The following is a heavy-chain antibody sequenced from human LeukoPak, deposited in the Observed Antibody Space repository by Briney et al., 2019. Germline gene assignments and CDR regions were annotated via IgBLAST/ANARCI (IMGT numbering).Heavy chain of an antibody. Sequence: GGSLRLSCAASGFTFSSYAMSWVRQAPGKGLEWVSSISSSSSSYKYYADSVKGRFTVSRDNAKNSLYLQMNSLRPEDTAIYYCAKDLVGGSYFFDYWGQGTLVTVSS. CDR2: ISSSSSSYK. V-gene: IGHV3-21*01. J-gene: IGHJ4*02. CDR3: AKDLVGGSYFFDY. CDR1: GFTFSSYA. D-gene: IGHD1-26*01.